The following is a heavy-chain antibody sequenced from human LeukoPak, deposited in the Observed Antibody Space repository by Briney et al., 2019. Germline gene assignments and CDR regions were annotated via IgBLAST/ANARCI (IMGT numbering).Heavy chain of an antibody. D-gene: IGHD4-17*01. V-gene: IGHV3-30*03. J-gene: IGHJ4*02. CDR2: ISYDGSNK. CDR3: ATDTVTTPFDY. Sequence: GRSLRLSCAASEFTFSNYVMHWVRQAPGKGLEWVAVISYDGSNKYYADSVKGRFTISRDNSKNTLYLQMNSLRAEDTAVYYCATDTVTTPFDYWGQGTLVTVSS. CDR1: EFTFSNYV.